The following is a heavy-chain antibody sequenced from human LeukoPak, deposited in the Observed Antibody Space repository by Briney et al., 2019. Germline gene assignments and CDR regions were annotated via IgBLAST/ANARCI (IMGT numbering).Heavy chain of an antibody. CDR2: ISAYNGNT. V-gene: IGHV1-18*01. CDR1: GYTFTSYG. Sequence: ASVKVSCKASGYTFTSYGISWVRQAPGQGLEWMGWISAYNGNTHYAQKLQGRVTMTTDTSTSTVYMELRSLRSDDTAVYYCARGATINYYDSSGYYYEVAEYFQHWGQGTLVTVSS. D-gene: IGHD3-22*01. CDR3: ARGATINYYDSSGYYYEVAEYFQH. J-gene: IGHJ1*01.